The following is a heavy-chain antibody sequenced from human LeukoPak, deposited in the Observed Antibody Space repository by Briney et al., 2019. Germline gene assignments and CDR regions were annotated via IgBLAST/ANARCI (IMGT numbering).Heavy chain of an antibody. CDR2: IYYSGTT. J-gene: IGHJ5*02. CDR3: ARQISSGTQPCDWFDP. CDR1: GGSISSTSYY. V-gene: IGHV4-39*01. D-gene: IGHD6-19*01. Sequence: SETLSLTCIVSGGSISSTSYYWGWIRQPPGRGLEWIASIYYSGTTYYNPSLKSRVTISVDTSKNQFSLKLSSVSVADTAVYYCARQISSGTQPCDWFDPWGQGTLVTVSS.